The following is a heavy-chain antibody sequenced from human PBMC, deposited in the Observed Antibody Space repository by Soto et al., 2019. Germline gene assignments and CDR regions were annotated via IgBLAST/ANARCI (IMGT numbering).Heavy chain of an antibody. D-gene: IGHD2-21*02. CDR1: GGTFSNYA. Sequence: QAQLVQSGAEVKKPGSSVKVSCKASGGTFSNYAINWVRQAPGQGLEWMGDITPMFGRPNYAQKFQGRVTITADDSTSTAYVERSCLRSEDTALYFGAGEVRFYTAVFGHWGQGTLVTVSS. V-gene: IGHV1-69*01. CDR3: AGEVRFYTAVFGH. J-gene: IGHJ4*02. CDR2: ITPMFGRP.